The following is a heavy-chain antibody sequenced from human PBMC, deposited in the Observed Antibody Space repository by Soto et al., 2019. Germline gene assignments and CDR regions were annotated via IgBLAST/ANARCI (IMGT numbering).Heavy chain of an antibody. Sequence: SVKVSCKASGGTFSSYAISWVRQAPGQGLEWMGGIIPIFGTANYAQKFQGRVTITADESTSTAYMELSSLRSEDTAVYYCARVRGSGYPYYYYYYGMDVWGQGTTVTVSS. CDR3: ARVRGSGYPYYYYYYGMDV. D-gene: IGHD3-3*01. CDR2: IIPIFGTA. J-gene: IGHJ6*02. V-gene: IGHV1-69*13. CDR1: GGTFSSYA.